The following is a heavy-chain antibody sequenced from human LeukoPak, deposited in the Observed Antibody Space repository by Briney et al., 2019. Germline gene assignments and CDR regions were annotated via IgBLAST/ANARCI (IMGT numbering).Heavy chain of an antibody. Sequence: GGSLRLSCAASGFTFSTYWMSWVRQAPGKGLGWVANIKHDGSEKYYVDSVKGRFTISRDNAKNSLYLQMNSLRAEDTAVYYCASEQWLVRGIDYWGQGTLVTVSS. D-gene: IGHD6-19*01. CDR2: IKHDGSEK. J-gene: IGHJ4*02. CDR1: GFTFSTYW. CDR3: ASEQWLVRGIDY. V-gene: IGHV3-7*01.